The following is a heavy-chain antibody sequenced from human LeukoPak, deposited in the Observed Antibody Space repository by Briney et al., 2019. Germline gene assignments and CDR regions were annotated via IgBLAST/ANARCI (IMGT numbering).Heavy chain of an antibody. CDR3: VRSPSRSDFDY. V-gene: IGHV5-51*01. CDR2: LYPGDSET. J-gene: IGHJ4*02. CDR1: GYYFTTYW. Sequence: GESLKISCKASGYYFTTYWIGWVRQMPGKGLEWMGILYPGDSETRYSPFFQGQVTISDDKSINTAYQQWSGLKASDTAMYYCVRSPSRSDFDYWGQGTLVTVSS. D-gene: IGHD6-25*01.